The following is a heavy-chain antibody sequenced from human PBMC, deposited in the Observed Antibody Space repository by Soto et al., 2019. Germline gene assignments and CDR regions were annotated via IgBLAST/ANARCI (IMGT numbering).Heavy chain of an antibody. Sequence: PGESLKISCKGSGYSFTSYWISWVRQMPGKGLEWMGRIDPSDSYTNYSPSFQGHVTISADKSISTAYLQWSSLKASDTAMYYCARHNTVVTPFDYWGQGTLVTVSS. J-gene: IGHJ4*02. CDR1: GYSFTSYW. D-gene: IGHD2-21*02. V-gene: IGHV5-10-1*01. CDR2: IDPSDSYT. CDR3: ARHNTVVTPFDY.